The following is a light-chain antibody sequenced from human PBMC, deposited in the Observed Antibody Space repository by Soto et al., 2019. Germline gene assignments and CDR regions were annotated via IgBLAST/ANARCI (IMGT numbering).Light chain of an antibody. Sequence: QSVLAQPASVSGSPGQSITISCTATSSDVGSYNLVSWYQQHPGKAPKLMIYEGSKRPSGVSNRFSGSKSGNTACLTISGLQAEDEADYYCCSYAGSSIFYVFGTGTKVTVL. CDR3: CSYAGSSIFYV. CDR1: SSDVGSYNL. J-gene: IGLJ1*01. V-gene: IGLV2-23*01. CDR2: EGS.